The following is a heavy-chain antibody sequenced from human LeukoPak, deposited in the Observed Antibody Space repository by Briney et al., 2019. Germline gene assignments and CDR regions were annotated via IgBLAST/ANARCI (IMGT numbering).Heavy chain of an antibody. CDR3: ARDAGDGMDV. CDR2: ISCYNGNS. Sequence: ASVKVSCKASGYNFTTYGVSWVRQAPGQRPEWMGWISCYNGNSKSSEKFQGRVTMTIETSTSTVYTELRTLKNDDTGVYYCARDAGDGMDVWGLGTTVTVSS. J-gene: IGHJ6*02. V-gene: IGHV1-18*01. CDR1: GYNFTTYG.